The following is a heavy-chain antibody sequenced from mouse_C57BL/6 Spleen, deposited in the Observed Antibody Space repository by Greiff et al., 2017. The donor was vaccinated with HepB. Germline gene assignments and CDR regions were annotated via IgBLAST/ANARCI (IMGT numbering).Heavy chain of an antibody. CDR3: ARRGTGTGAMDY. D-gene: IGHD4-1*01. CDR2: IYPSDSET. CDR1: GYTFTSYW. V-gene: IGHV1-61*01. J-gene: IGHJ4*01. Sequence: VQLQQPGAELVRPGSSVKLSCKASGYTFTSYWMDWVKQRPGQGLEWIGNIYPSDSETHYNQKFKDKATLTVDKSSSTAYMQLSSLTSEDSAVYYCARRGTGTGAMDYWGQGTSVTVSS.